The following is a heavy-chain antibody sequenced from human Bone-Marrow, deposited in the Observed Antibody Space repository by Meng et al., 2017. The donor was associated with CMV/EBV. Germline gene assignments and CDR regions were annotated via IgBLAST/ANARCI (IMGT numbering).Heavy chain of an antibody. CDR3: ARGLRGCRPICNWFDP. D-gene: IGHD3-3*01. CDR1: GGTFSSYA. Sequence: SVKVSCQASGGTFSSYAISWVRQAPGQGLEWMGGIIPIFGTANYAQKFQGRVTITTDESTSTAYMELSSLRSEDTAVYYCARGLRGCRPICNWFDPWGQGTLVTVSS. CDR2: IIPIFGTA. V-gene: IGHV1-69*05. J-gene: IGHJ5*02.